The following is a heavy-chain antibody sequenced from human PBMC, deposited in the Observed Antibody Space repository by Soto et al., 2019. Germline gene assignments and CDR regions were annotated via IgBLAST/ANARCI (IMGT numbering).Heavy chain of an antibody. J-gene: IGHJ4*02. CDR2: ISSSSSFV. Sequence: GGSLRLSCAASGFTFSSYSMNWVRQVPGKGLEWVSSISSSSSFVYYADSVKGRFTISRDNAKNSLYLQMNSLRADDTAVYYCARIWEQQLADYWGPGTLVTVSS. CDR1: GFTFSSYS. CDR3: ARIWEQQLADY. D-gene: IGHD6-13*01. V-gene: IGHV3-21*01.